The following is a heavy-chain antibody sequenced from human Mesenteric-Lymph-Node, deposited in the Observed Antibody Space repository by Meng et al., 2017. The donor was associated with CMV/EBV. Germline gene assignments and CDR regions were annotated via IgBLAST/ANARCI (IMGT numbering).Heavy chain of an antibody. CDR1: VDIISSNNAA. CDR2: TYDRSESYN. CDR3: TYFGDLPSLC. Sequence: LPQQTGPGLLKSPQTLSVTCTISVDIISSNNAAWNCTQQSPSGGLEWLGRTYDRSESYNAYAVSVQSRISGNIDTYTNQLSLHLKFVTPADTAVYYCTYFGDLPSLCWGQGTLVTVSS. D-gene: IGHD3-16*01. J-gene: IGHJ4*02. V-gene: IGHV6-1*01.